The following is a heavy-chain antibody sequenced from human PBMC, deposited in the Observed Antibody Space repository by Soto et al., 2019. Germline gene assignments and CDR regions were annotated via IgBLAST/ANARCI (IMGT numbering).Heavy chain of an antibody. CDR1: GYTFTSYD. CDR2: INPNNGNT. V-gene: IGHV1-8*01. D-gene: IGHD1-7*01. Sequence: ASVKVSCKASGYTFTSYDINWVRQATGQGLGWMGWINPNNGNTGYAQKFQGRVTLTRSTSISTAYMELSSLRSDDTAVYYCARTSSGTREGFDPWGQGTLVTVSS. CDR3: ARTSSGTREGFDP. J-gene: IGHJ5*02.